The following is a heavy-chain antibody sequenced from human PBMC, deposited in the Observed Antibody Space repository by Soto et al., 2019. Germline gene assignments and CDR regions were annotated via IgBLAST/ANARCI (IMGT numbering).Heavy chain of an antibody. Sequence: PSETLSLTCTVSGDSISGSSYHWGWIRLPPGRGLEWIGNIDYSGRTYYNPSLKSRITISLDTSKNQFSLKLNSVTAADTAVYYCSRFFDSWGQGTLVTVSS. CDR3: SRFFDS. CDR1: GDSISGSSYH. CDR2: IDYSGRT. J-gene: IGHJ4*02. V-gene: IGHV4-39*01.